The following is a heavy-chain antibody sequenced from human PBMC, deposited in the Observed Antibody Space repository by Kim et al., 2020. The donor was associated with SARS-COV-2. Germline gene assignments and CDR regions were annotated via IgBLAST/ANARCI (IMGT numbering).Heavy chain of an antibody. D-gene: IGHD1-26*01. CDR2: IKSKTDGGTT. Sequence: GGSLRLSCAASGFTFSNAWMSWVRQAPGKGLEWVGRIKSKTDGGTTDYAAPVKGRFTISRDDSKNTLYLQMNSLKTEDTAVYYCTTGYEAEWELLLIGYWGQGTLVTVSS. CDR1: GFTFSNAW. V-gene: IGHV3-15*01. CDR3: TTGYEAEWELLLIGY. J-gene: IGHJ4*02.